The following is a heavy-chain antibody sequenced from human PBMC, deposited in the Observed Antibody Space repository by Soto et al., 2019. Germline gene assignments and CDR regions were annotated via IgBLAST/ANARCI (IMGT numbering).Heavy chain of an antibody. V-gene: IGHV3-53*04. CDR2: IYSGGST. CDR3: AGGITIFGVVNPFDY. Sequence: GGSLRLSCAASGFTVSSNYMSWVRQAPGKGLEWVSVIYSGGSTYYADSVKGRFTISRHNSKNTLYLQMNSLRAEDTAVYYCAGGITIFGVVNPFDYWGQGTLVTVSS. J-gene: IGHJ4*02. CDR1: GFTVSSNY. D-gene: IGHD3-3*01.